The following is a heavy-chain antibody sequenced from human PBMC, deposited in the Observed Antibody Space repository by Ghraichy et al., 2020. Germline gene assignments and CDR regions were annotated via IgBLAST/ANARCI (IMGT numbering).Heavy chain of an antibody. Sequence: GGSLRLSCAASDFTVIENYISWVRQAPGKGLEWVSIFFSGGGAGYADSVKGRFTVAIDVSKNTLYLEMNSLRAEDTAVYYCARLRGANSWIDSWGQGTLVTVSS. V-gene: IGHV3-53*01. D-gene: IGHD3-16*01. CDR3: ARLRGANSWIDS. CDR1: DFTVIENY. CDR2: FFSGGGA. J-gene: IGHJ5*01.